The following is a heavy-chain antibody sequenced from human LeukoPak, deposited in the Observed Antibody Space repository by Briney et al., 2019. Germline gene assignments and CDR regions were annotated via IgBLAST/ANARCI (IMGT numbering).Heavy chain of an antibody. V-gene: IGHV4-39*07. D-gene: IGHD3-10*01. J-gene: IGHJ3*02. CDR3: AILEGGSGKRDTFDI. CDR1: GGSISSSSAY. Sequence: SETLSLTCTVSGGSISSSSAYWGWIRQPPGKGLEWIGSIYYSKNTYYNPSLKSRVTISADTSKNQFSLTLGSVTAAGTAVYYCAILEGGSGKRDTFDIWGQGTMVTVSS. CDR2: IYYSKNT.